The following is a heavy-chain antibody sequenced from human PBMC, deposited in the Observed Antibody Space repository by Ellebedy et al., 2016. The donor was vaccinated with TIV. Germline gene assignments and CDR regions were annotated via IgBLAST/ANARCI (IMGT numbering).Heavy chain of an antibody. Sequence: GGSLRLSXSASGFTFSSYAMHWVRQAPGKGLEYVSAISSNGGSTYYADSVKGRFTISRDNSKNTLYLQMSSLRAEDTAVYYCVRAGEEASVLRFLEWLFTSFDYWGQGTLVTVSS. CDR1: GFTFSSYA. V-gene: IGHV3-64D*06. J-gene: IGHJ4*02. CDR3: VRAGEEASVLRFLEWLFTSFDY. D-gene: IGHD3-3*01. CDR2: ISSNGGST.